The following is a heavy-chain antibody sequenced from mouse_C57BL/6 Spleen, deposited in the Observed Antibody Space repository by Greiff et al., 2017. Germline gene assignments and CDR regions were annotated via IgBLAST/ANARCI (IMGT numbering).Heavy chain of an antibody. CDR1: GFNIKDYY. CDR2: IDPEDGET. V-gene: IGHV14-2*01. D-gene: IGHD3-2*02. Sequence: VHVKQSGAELVKPGASVKLSCTASGFNIKDYYMHWVKQRTEQGLEWIGRIDPEDGETKYAPKFQGKATITADTSSNTAYLQLSSLTSEDTAVYYCARSPAQATPWFAYWGQGTLVTVSA. J-gene: IGHJ3*01. CDR3: ARSPAQATPWFAY.